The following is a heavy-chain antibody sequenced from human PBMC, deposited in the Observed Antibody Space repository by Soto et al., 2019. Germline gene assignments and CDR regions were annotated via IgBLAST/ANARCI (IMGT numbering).Heavy chain of an antibody. J-gene: IGHJ4*02. Sequence: QITLKESGPTLVKPTQTLTLTCTFSGFSLSTTNVGVGWIRQPPGKALEWLALIYWDDDKRYSPSLKSRLAITKDTSKNQLVLTMTNMDPVDTATYYCVHRRYFDALTGYSYWGQGTLVTVSS. CDR2: IYWDDDK. CDR1: GFSLSTTNVG. V-gene: IGHV2-5*02. CDR3: VHRRYFDALTGYSY. D-gene: IGHD3-9*01.